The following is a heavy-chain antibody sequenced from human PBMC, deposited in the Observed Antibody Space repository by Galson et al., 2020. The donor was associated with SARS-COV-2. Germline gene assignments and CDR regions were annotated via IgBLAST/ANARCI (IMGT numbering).Heavy chain of an antibody. Sequence: SLKISCAASGFTFDDYAMHWVRQAPGKGPEWVSGIRWTRGSIGYADSVKGRFTISRDNAKNSLYLQMNSLRAEDTALYYCAKDMGYYDSSGYGSFDYWGQGTLVTVSS. D-gene: IGHD3-22*01. CDR1: GFTFDDYA. V-gene: IGHV3-9*01. CDR2: IRWTRGSI. CDR3: AKDMGYYDSSGYGSFDY. J-gene: IGHJ4*02.